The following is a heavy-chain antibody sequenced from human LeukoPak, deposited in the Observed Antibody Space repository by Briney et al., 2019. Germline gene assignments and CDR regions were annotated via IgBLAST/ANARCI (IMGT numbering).Heavy chain of an antibody. D-gene: IGHD2/OR15-2a*01. V-gene: IGHV1-69*13. CDR1: GGTFSSYA. CDR3: ARDQNSMVPNDAFDI. Sequence: GASVKVSCKASGGTFSSYAISWVRQAPGQGLEWMGGIIPIFGTANYAQKFQGRVAITADESTSTAYMELSSLRSEDTAVYYCARDQNSMVPNDAFDIWGQGTMVTVSS. CDR2: IIPIFGTA. J-gene: IGHJ3*02.